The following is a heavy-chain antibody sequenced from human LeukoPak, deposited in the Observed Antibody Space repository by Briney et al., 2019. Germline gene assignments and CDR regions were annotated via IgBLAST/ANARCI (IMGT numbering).Heavy chain of an antibody. J-gene: IGHJ4*02. CDR3: ARVTWSIDY. CDR1: GYTFTSYD. Sequence: ASVKVSCKASGYTFTSYDFNWVRQATGQGLEWMGWINLNSGNTGYAQNFQGRLTVTRDTSINTAYMELSTLRSEDTAIYYCARVTWSIDYWGQGTLVTVSS. V-gene: IGHV1-8*01. CDR2: INLNSGNT. D-gene: IGHD3-3*01.